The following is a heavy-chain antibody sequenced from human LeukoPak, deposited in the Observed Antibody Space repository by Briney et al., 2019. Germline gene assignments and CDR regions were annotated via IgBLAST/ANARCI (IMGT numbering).Heavy chain of an antibody. V-gene: IGHV3-72*01. J-gene: IGHJ4*02. CDR1: GFTFSDHY. D-gene: IGHD5-12*01. Sequence: GGSLRLSCTASGFTFSDHYMDWVRQAPGKGLEWVGRIRSKGDSYTTEYAASVKGRFTISRDDSKNSLYLRMNSLKTEDTAVYYCTRTQRGFSGYDCSDYWGQGTLVTVSS. CDR2: IRSKGDSYTT. CDR3: TRTQRGFSGYDCSDY.